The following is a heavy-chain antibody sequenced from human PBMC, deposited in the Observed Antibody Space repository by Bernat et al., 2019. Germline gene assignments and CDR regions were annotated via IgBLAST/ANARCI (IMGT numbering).Heavy chain of an antibody. CDR1: GGTFSSYA. J-gene: IGHJ4*02. Sequence: QVQLVQSGAEVKKPGSSVKVSCKASGGTFSSYAISWVRQAPGQGLEWMGGIIPIFGTANYAQKFQGRVTITADESTSTAYMELGSLRSEDTAVYYCARDPRYCGGDCYYFDYWGQGTLVTVSS. D-gene: IGHD2-21*01. V-gene: IGHV1-69*01. CDR3: ARDPRYCGGDCYYFDY. CDR2: IIPIFGTA.